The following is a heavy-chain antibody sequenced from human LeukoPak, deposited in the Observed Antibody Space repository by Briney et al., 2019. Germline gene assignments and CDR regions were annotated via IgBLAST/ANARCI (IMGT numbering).Heavy chain of an antibody. CDR1: GGSMSGDY. Sequence: PSETLSLTCFVSGGSMSGDYWNWIRQAPGKRLEWIGYVFYRGTTNYNPSLKSRVTISIDTSKSQFSLTLTSVDTLDTAIYYCARGRSASRWDLPHLDHWGQGTLVSVSS. CDR3: ARGRSASRWDLPHLDH. CDR2: VFYRGTT. J-gene: IGHJ4*02. D-gene: IGHD2-15*01. V-gene: IGHV4-59*01.